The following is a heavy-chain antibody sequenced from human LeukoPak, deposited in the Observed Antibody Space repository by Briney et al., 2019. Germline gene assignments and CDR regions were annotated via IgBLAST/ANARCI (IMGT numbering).Heavy chain of an antibody. CDR3: ARAPDYYYMDV. CDR1: GGSISSYY. J-gene: IGHJ6*03. CDR2: IYHSGST. V-gene: IGHV4-59*12. Sequence: SETLSLTCTVSGGSISSYYWSWIRQPPGKGLEWIGYIYHSGSTYYNPSLKSRVTISVDRSKNQFSLKLSSVTAADTAVYYCARAPDYYYMDVWGKGTTVTVSS.